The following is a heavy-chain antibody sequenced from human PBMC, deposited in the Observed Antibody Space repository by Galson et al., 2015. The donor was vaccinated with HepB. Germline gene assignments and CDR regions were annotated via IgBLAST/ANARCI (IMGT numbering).Heavy chain of an antibody. V-gene: IGHV2-5*02. Sequence: PALVKPTQTLTLTCTFSGFSLSTSGVGVGWIRQPPGKALEWLALIYWDDDKRYSPSLKSRLTITKDTSKNQVVLTMTNMDPVDTATYYCAHSALWFGEHYKPSEGGETVVFDYWGQGTLVTVSS. CDR3: AHSALWFGEHYKPSEGGETVVFDY. CDR2: IYWDDDK. CDR1: GFSLSTSGVG. J-gene: IGHJ4*02. D-gene: IGHD3-10*01.